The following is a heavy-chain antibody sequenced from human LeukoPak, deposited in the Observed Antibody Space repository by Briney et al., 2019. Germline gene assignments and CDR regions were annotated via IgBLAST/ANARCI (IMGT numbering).Heavy chain of an antibody. Sequence: SETLSLTCTVSGGSINSYYWSWIRQPPGKGQEWIGYIYYSGSTNYNPSLKSRVTISVDTSKNQFSLKLSSVTAADTAVYYCARDIQLSAFDIWGQGTMVTVSS. CDR1: GGSINSYY. CDR2: IYYSGST. V-gene: IGHV4-59*01. D-gene: IGHD5-18*01. CDR3: ARDIQLSAFDI. J-gene: IGHJ3*02.